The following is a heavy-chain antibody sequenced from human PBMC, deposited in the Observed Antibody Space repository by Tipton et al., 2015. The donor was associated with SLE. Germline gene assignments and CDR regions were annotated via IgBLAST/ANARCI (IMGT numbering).Heavy chain of an antibody. CDR1: GDSFKSGSYY. Sequence: TLSLTCTVSGDSFKSGSYYWSWIRQPAGKGLEWIGRIYTSGSTNYNPSLKSRVTMSVDTSKNQFSLKLSSVTAADTAVYYCARSAIFGVIMGGYFDYWGQGTLVTVSS. CDR2: IYTSGST. CDR3: ARSAIFGVIMGGYFDY. V-gene: IGHV4-61*02. D-gene: IGHD3-3*01. J-gene: IGHJ4*02.